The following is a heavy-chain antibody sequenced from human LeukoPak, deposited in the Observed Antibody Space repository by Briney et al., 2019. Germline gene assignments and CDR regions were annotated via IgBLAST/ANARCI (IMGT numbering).Heavy chain of an antibody. J-gene: IGHJ3*02. CDR1: GFTFSSYA. CDR3: AREGMVPDAFDI. Sequence: TGGSLRLSCAASGFTFSSYAMHWVRQAPGKGLEWVAVISYDGSNKYYADSVKGRFTISRDNSKNTLYLQMNSLRAEDTAVYYCAREGMVPDAFDIWAKRQWSPSLQ. CDR2: ISYDGSNK. V-gene: IGHV3-30-3*01. D-gene: IGHD2-8*01.